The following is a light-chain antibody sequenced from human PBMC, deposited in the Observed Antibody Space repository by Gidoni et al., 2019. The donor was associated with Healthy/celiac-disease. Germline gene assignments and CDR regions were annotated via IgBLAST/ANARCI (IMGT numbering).Light chain of an antibody. CDR1: QSISSY. CDR2: AAS. CDR3: QQSYSPSYT. J-gene: IGKJ2*01. V-gene: IGKV1-39*01. Sequence: DIQMTQSPSSLSASVADRVTITCRASQSISSYLNWYQQKPGKAPKLLIYAASSLQSGVPSRFSGSGSGTDFTLTISSLQPEDFATYYCQQSYSPSYTFXQXTKLEIK.